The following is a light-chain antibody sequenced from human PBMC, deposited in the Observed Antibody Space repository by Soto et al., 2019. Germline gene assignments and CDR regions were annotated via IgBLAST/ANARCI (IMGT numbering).Light chain of an antibody. J-gene: IGKJ5*01. V-gene: IGKV3-20*01. CDR3: QQYGSSPFT. Sequence: EIVLTQSPGTLSLSPGERATLSCRASQSVSSNYLVWFQQKPGQAPRLLMYVASNRATGIPDRFSGSGSGTDFTLIISRLEPEDFAVYYCQQYGSSPFTFGQGTRLEIK. CDR2: VAS. CDR1: QSVSSNY.